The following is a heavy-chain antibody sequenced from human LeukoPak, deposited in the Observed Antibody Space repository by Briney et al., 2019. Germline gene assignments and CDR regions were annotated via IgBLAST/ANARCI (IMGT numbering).Heavy chain of an antibody. D-gene: IGHD2-2*01. V-gene: IGHV4-39*01. J-gene: IGHJ6*03. CDR2: IYYSGST. CDR1: GGSISSSSYY. CDR3: ARVVPAARGYYYYYYYMDV. Sequence: KASETLSLTCTVSGGSISSSSYYWGWIRQPPGKGLEWIGSIYYSGSTYYNPSLKGRVTISVDTSKNQFSLKLSSVTAADTAVYYCARVVPAARGYYYYYYYMDVWGKGTTVTVSS.